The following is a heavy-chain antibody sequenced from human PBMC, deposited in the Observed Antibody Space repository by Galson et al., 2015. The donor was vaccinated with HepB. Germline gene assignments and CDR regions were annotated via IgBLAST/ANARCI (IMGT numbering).Heavy chain of an antibody. CDR1: GFTFSNYG. D-gene: IGHD3-3*01. Sequence: SLRLSCAASGFTFSNYGMHWVRQAPGKGLEWVAVIWYDGDPKYYADSVKGRFTVSRDTSKSTLYLQMNSLRVGDKAVYYCAGGPPRERDIWSCHYTQPDFWGQGTLVTVSS. CDR2: IWYDGDPK. CDR3: AGGPPRERDIWSCHYTQPDF. V-gene: IGHV3-33*01. J-gene: IGHJ4*02.